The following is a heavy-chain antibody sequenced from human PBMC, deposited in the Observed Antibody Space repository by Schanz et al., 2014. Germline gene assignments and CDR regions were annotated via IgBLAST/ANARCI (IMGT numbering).Heavy chain of an antibody. Sequence: QVQLVQSGSELKKPGASVKVSCKASGYTFTSYAMNWVRQAPGQGLEWVGWINTNTGNPTYAQGFTGRFVFSLDTSVSPAYLQISSLTAEDTAAYYCTTETIAMAGTFSIWGQGTLVTVSS. CDR3: TTETIAMAGTFSI. CDR1: GYTFTSYA. CDR2: INTNTGNP. D-gene: IGHD6-19*01. V-gene: IGHV7-4-1*02. J-gene: IGHJ4*02.